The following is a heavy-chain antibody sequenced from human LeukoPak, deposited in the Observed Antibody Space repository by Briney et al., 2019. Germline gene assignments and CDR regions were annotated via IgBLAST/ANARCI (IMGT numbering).Heavy chain of an antibody. CDR3: AKGFYDILTGYMLFDY. D-gene: IGHD3-9*01. V-gene: IGHV3-23*01. CDR1: GFTFSGYA. Sequence: GGSLRLSCAASGFTFSGYAMSWVRQAPGKGLEWVSAISGSGGSTYYADSVKGRFTISRDNSKNTLYLQMNSLRAEDTAVYYCAKGFYDILTGYMLFDYWGQGTLVTVSS. CDR2: ISGSGGST. J-gene: IGHJ4*02.